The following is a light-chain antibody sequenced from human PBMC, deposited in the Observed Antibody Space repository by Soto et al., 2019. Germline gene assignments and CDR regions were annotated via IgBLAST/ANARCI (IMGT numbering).Light chain of an antibody. J-gene: IGLJ1*01. CDR3: ATWDGGLSGPFV. CDR2: TTN. Sequence: QSLLTHSPSSSGTPGQRATISCCGSNSNIGSDIVNCYQLLPGAAPEVLINTTNQRPSGVPERFSGSKSGTSASLAISGLQSEDEANSSCATWDGGLSGPFVFGTGTKVTVL. V-gene: IGLV1-44*01. CDR1: NSNIGSDI.